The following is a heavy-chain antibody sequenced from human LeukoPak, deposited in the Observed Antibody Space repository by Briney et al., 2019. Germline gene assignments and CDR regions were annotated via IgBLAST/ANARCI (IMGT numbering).Heavy chain of an antibody. V-gene: IGHV1-69*13. J-gene: IGHJ4*02. CDR3: ARDGRLPLGGRGNYFDN. CDR2: IFPIFDTT. CDR1: GGTFSSYA. D-gene: IGHD5-12*01. Sequence: SVKVSCKASGGTFSSYAISWVRQAPGQGLEWMGGIFPIFDTTHYAQKFQGRVTITADESTNTAYMELTSLTSEDTAVYFCARDGRLPLGGRGNYFDNWGQGILVIVSS.